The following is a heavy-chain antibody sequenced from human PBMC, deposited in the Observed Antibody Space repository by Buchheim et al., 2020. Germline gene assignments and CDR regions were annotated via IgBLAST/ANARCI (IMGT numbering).Heavy chain of an antibody. Sequence: QVQLVESGGGVVQPGRSLRLSCAASGFTFSSYGMHWVRQAPGKGLEWVAVISYDGSNKYYADSVKGRFTISRDNSKNTRYLQMNSLGAEDTAVYYCAKDRYSSSWYSQYYYYGMDVWGQGTT. V-gene: IGHV3-30*18. CDR1: GFTFSSYG. D-gene: IGHD6-13*01. J-gene: IGHJ6*02. CDR3: AKDRYSSSWYSQYYYYGMDV. CDR2: ISYDGSNK.